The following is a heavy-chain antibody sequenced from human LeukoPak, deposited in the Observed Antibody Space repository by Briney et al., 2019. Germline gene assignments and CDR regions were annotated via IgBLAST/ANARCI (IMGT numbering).Heavy chain of an antibody. D-gene: IGHD3-16*01. Sequence: GGSRRLSCSASGFTFSSYAMSWGRQAPGKGLEWGSSISGRGDSTYYADSAKGRFTISRDNSKNTLYLQMDSLRAEDTAVYYCPKVCLLNVYSPASWGQGTLVTVSS. CDR2: ISGRGDST. CDR3: PKVCLLNVYSPAS. V-gene: IGHV3-23*01. J-gene: IGHJ5*02. CDR1: GFTFSSYA.